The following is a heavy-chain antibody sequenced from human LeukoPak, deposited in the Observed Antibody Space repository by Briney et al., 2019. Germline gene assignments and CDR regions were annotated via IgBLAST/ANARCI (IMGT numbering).Heavy chain of an antibody. J-gene: IGHJ4*02. CDR1: GFTFSSYS. CDR3: ARGITGTEDY. Sequence: GSLRLSCAASGFTFSSYSMKWVRQAPGKGLEWVSSISSSSSYIYYADSVKGRFTISRDNAKNLLYLQMNSLRAEDTAVYYCARGITGTEDYWDQGTLVTVSS. D-gene: IGHD1/OR15-1a*01. CDR2: ISSSSSYI. V-gene: IGHV3-21*01.